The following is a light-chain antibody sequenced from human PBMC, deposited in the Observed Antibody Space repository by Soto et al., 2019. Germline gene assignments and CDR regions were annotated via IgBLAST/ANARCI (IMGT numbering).Light chain of an antibody. CDR1: QSVSIN. V-gene: IGKV3-15*01. CDR3: QEYDNWPPEGT. CDR2: GAS. Sequence: TVLTQSPATLSVSPGERASLSCRASQSVSINLAWYQQQPSQAPRLLIYGASTRASGIPGRFSGSGAGTDFTLSINTLQSEDAAVYYCQEYDNWPPEGTFGQGTQVE. J-gene: IGKJ1*01.